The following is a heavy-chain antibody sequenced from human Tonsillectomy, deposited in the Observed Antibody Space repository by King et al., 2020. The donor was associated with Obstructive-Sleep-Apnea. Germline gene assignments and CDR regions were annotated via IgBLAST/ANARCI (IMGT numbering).Heavy chain of an antibody. CDR2: IWYDGSEK. D-gene: IGHD3-10*01. J-gene: IGHJ4*02. V-gene: IGHV3-33*06. Sequence: QLVQSGGGVVQPGRSLRVSCTASGFTFSGYGMHWVRQAPGKGLEWVAVIWYDGSEKYYADSVKGRFTISRDNSKNTLYLQMNSLRAEDTAVYFCAKEFGKYFHYGGKGTLVTVSS. CDR3: AKEFGKYFHY. CDR1: GFTFSGYG.